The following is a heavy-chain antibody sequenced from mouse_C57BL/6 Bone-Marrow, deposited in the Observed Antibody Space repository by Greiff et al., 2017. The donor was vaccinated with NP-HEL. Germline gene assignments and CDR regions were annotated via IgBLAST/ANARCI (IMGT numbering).Heavy chain of an antibody. CDR2: INPYNGGT. J-gene: IGHJ3*01. D-gene: IGHD2-1*01. CDR3: ARSNYGNYVSAWFAY. Sequence: EVQLQQSGPVLVKPGASVQMSCKASGYTFTDYYMNWVKQSHGKSLEWIGVINPYNGGTSYNQKFKGKATLTVDKSSSTAYMELNSLTSEDSAFYYCARSNYGNYVSAWFAYWGQGTLVTVSA. CDR1: GYTFTDYY. V-gene: IGHV1-19*01.